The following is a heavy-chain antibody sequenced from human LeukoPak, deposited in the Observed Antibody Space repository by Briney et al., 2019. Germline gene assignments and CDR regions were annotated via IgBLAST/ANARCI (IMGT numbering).Heavy chain of an antibody. Sequence: PSETLSLTCTVSGGSISSYYWSWIRQPPGKGLEWIGYIYYSGSTIYNPSLKSRVTISVDTSKNQFSLKLSSVTAADTAVYYCAAEYVDTAMVTDYWGQGTLVTVSS. D-gene: IGHD5-18*01. V-gene: IGHV4-59*01. CDR3: AAEYVDTAMVTDY. CDR1: GGSISSYY. CDR2: IYYSGST. J-gene: IGHJ4*02.